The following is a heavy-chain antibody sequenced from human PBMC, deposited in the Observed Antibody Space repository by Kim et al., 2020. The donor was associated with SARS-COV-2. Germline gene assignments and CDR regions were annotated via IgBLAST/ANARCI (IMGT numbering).Heavy chain of an antibody. D-gene: IGHD2-8*02. CDR3: ARGLVAGRAFDY. V-gene: IGHV4-34*01. CDR2: INHSGST. J-gene: IGHJ4*02. CDR1: GGSFSGYY. Sequence: SETLSLTCAVYGGSFSGYYWSWIRQPPGKGLEWIGEINHSGSTNYNPSLKSRVTISVDTSKNQFSLKLSSVTAADPAVYYCARGLVAGRAFDYWGQGTLV.